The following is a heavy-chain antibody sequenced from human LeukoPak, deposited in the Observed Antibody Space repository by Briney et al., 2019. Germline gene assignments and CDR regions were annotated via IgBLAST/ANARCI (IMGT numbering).Heavy chain of an antibody. CDR1: GGSFSGYY. D-gene: IGHD3-9*01. V-gene: IGHV4-34*01. J-gene: IGHJ5*02. Sequence: TSSETLSLTCAVYGGSFSGYYWSWIRQPPGKGLEWIGEINHSGSTNYNPSLKSRVTISVDTSKNQFSLKLSSVTAADTAVYYCATNHYDLLTATSTWFDPWGQGTLVTVSS. CDR3: ATNHYDLLTATSTWFDP. CDR2: INHSGST.